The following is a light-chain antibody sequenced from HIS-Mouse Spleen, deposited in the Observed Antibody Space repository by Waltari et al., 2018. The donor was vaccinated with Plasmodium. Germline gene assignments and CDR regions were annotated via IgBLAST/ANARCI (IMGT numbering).Light chain of an antibody. V-gene: IGLV2-14*01. J-gene: IGLJ2*01. Sequence: GQSITISCTGTSSDVGGYNYVSWYQKHPGKAPKRMIYEVSNRPSGVSNRFSGSKSGNTASLTITGLQAEDEADYYCSSYTSSSTGVFGGGTKLTVL. CDR3: SSYTSSSTGV. CDR2: EVS. CDR1: SSDVGGYNY.